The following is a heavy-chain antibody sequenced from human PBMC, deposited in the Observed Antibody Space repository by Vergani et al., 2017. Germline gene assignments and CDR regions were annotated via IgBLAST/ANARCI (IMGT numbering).Heavy chain of an antibody. Sequence: QITLKESGPTLVKPTQTLTLTCTFSGFSLTTTRVGVSWIRQPPGEALEWLALIYWDNDKDYSPSLKSRLTITKDTSKNQVVLTMTNMDPVDTATYFCAHTRSSGYTYYFMDVWGKGP. CDR1: GFSLTTTRVG. CDR2: IYWDNDK. J-gene: IGHJ6*03. CDR3: AHTRSSGYTYYFMDV. D-gene: IGHD3-22*01. V-gene: IGHV2-5*02.